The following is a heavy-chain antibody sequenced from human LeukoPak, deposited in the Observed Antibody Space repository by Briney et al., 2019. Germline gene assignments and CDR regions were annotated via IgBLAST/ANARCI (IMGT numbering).Heavy chain of an antibody. V-gene: IGHV4-34*01. D-gene: IGHD2-2*01. CDR2: INHSGST. CDR1: GGSFSGYY. Sequence: SETLSLTCAVYGGSFSGYYWSWIRQPPGKGLEWIGEINHSGSTNYNPSLKSRVTISVDTSKNQFSLKLSFVAAADTAGYYCARGDYCSSTSCYAQVGWFDPWGQGTLVTVSS. J-gene: IGHJ5*02. CDR3: ARGDYCSSTSCYAQVGWFDP.